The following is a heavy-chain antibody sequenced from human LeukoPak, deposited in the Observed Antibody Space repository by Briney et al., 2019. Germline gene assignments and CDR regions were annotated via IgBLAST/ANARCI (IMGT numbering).Heavy chain of an antibody. D-gene: IGHD6-13*01. CDR1: GGSFSGYY. Sequence: PSETLSLTCAVYGGSFSGYYWSWILQPPGKGLEWIGEINHSGSTNYNPSLKSRVTISVDTSKNQFSLKLSSVTAADTAVYYCARGVQAAAGTWYYYYYYMDVWGKGTTVTVSS. V-gene: IGHV4-34*01. CDR2: INHSGST. CDR3: ARGVQAAAGTWYYYYYYMDV. J-gene: IGHJ6*03.